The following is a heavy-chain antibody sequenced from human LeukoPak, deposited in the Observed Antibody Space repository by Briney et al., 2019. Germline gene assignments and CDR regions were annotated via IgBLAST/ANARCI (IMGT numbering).Heavy chain of an antibody. CDR1: GFSLSTYG. V-gene: IGHV3-23*01. J-gene: IGHJ4*02. D-gene: IGHD6-19*01. CDR3: AKEHGTAVAGFYY. Sequence: PGGSLRLSCAASGFSLSTYGVSWVRQPPGKGLEWVSGITGTGGSTYYADSVKGRFTVSRDTSKNTLYPQMNSLRAEDTAIYYCAKEHGTAVAGFYYWGQGTLVTVSS. CDR2: ITGTGGST.